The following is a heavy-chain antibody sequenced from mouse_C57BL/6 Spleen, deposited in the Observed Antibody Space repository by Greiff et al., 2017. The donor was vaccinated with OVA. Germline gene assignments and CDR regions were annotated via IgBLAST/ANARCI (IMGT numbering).Heavy chain of an antibody. J-gene: IGHJ2*01. CDR1: GYTFTSYW. CDR3: ARRGVFYFDY. Sequence: VQLQQPGAELVRPGSSVKLSCKASGYTFTSYWMDWVKQRPGQGLEWIGNIYPSDSETHYNQKFKDKATLTVDKSSSTAYMQLSSLTSEDSAVYYCARRGVFYFDYWGQGTTLTVSS. CDR2: IYPSDSET. V-gene: IGHV1-61*01.